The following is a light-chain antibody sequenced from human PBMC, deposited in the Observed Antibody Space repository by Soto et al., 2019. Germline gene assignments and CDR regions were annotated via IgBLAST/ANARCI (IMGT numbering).Light chain of an antibody. CDR2: GAS. V-gene: IGKV3-20*01. CDR3: QQYGSSPWT. J-gene: IGKJ1*01. Sequence: EIVLTQSPGTLSLSPGERATLSCRASQSVSSNYLAWYQQKPGQAPRPLIYGASSRATGNPDRFSGSGAGTDFTHTISRLESEDFAVYYCQQYGSSPWTFGQGTKVEIK. CDR1: QSVSSNY.